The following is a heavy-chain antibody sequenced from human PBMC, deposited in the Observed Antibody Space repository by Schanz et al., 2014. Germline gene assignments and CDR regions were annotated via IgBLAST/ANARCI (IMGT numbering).Heavy chain of an antibody. Sequence: QVQLVQSGAEVKKPGSSVKVSCKASGGTFSSYSISWVRQAPGQGLEWMGRIIPILGIANYAQKFQGRVTNTADKSTSTAYMDLSRLRPEDPAVYYCARSNYYDNSDYYNAFDYWGQGTLVTVSS. CDR1: GGTFSSYS. V-gene: IGHV1-69*02. D-gene: IGHD3-22*01. J-gene: IGHJ4*02. CDR2: IIPILGIA. CDR3: ARSNYYDNSDYYNAFDY.